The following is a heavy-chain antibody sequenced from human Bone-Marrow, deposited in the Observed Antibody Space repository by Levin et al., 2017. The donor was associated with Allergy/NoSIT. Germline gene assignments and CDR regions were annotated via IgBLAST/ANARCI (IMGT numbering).Heavy chain of an antibody. CDR2: IYYSGST. V-gene: IGHV4-39*01. D-gene: IGHD1-26*01. J-gene: IGHJ3*02. Sequence: PSETLSLTCTVSGGSISSSSYYWGWIRQPPGKGLEWIGSIYYSGSTYYNPSLKSRVTISVDTSKNQFSLKLSSVTAADTAVYYCARRGAEGRNDAFDIWGQGTMVTVSS. CDR3: ARRGAEGRNDAFDI. CDR1: GGSISSSSYY.